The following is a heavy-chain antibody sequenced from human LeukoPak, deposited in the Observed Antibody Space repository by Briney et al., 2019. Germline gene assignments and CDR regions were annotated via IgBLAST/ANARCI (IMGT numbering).Heavy chain of an antibody. CDR1: GGSINSYY. CDR2: IYYSGST. CDR3: ATGMPGDYDYNSFDS. J-gene: IGHJ5*01. D-gene: IGHD5-12*01. Sequence: SETLSLTCTVSGGSINSYYWSWIRQPPGKGLEWIGYIYYSGSTNYNPSLKSRVTISVDTSKNQFSLKLSSVTAADTDVYFCATGMPGDYDYNSFDSWGQGTLVTVSS. V-gene: IGHV4-59*12.